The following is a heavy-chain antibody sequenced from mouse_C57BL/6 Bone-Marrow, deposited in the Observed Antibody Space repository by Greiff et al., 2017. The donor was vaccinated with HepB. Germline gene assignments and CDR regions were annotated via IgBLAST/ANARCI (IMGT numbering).Heavy chain of an antibody. D-gene: IGHD1-1*01. CDR3: ARRVVNYYGSSYYYAMDY. Sequence: VQLKESGGDLVKPGGSLELSCAASGFTFSSYGMSWVRQTPDKRLEWVATISSGGSYTYYPDSVKGRFTISRDNAKNTLYLQMSSLKSEDTAMYYCARRVVNYYGSSYYYAMDYWGQGTSVTVSS. CDR2: ISSGGSYT. V-gene: IGHV5-6*01. CDR1: GFTFSSYG. J-gene: IGHJ4*01.